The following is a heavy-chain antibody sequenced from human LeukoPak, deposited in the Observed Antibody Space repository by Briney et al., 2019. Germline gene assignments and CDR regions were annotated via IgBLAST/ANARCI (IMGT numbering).Heavy chain of an antibody. CDR2: IYYSGST. J-gene: IGHJ4*02. CDR3: ARRVAGSGSYSDY. Sequence: SETLSLTCTVSGGSISSGDYYWSWIRQPPGKGLEWIGYIYYSGSTYYNPSLKSRVTISVDTSKNQFSLKLSSVTAADMAVYYCARRVAGSGSYSDYWGQGTLVTVSS. D-gene: IGHD3-10*01. V-gene: IGHV4-30-4*01. CDR1: GGSISSGDYY.